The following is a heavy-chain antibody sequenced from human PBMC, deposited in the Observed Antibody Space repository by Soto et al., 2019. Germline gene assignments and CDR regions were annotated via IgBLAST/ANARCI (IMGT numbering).Heavy chain of an antibody. Sequence: SETLSLTCTVSGDSISDDTYYWGWIRQPPGKGLEWIGSIYYSGSTYYNPSLKSRVTISVDRSKNQFSLKLSSVTAADTAVYYCARVPGPWGQGTLVTVSS. V-gene: IGHV4-39*07. CDR2: IYYSGST. CDR1: GDSISDDTYY. CDR3: ARVPGP. J-gene: IGHJ5*02.